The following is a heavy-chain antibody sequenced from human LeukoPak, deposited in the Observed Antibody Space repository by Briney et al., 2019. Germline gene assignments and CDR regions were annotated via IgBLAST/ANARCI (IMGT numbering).Heavy chain of an antibody. V-gene: IGHV1-69*13. J-gene: IGHJ6*02. CDR2: IIPIFGTA. CDR3: ARGGTMVRGVIPHYYYYGMDV. Sequence: ASVKVSCKASGGTFSSYAISWVRQAPGQGLEWMGGIIPIFGTANYAQKFQGRVTITADESTSTAYMELSSLRSGDTAVYYCARGGTMVRGVIPHYYYYGMDVWGQGTTVTVSS. CDR1: GGTFSSYA. D-gene: IGHD3-10*01.